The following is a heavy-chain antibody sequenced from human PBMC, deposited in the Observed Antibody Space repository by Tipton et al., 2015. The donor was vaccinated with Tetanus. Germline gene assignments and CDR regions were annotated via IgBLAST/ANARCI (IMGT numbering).Heavy chain of an antibody. CDR3: AAYDFWSGYYNWFDP. Sequence: SLRLSCAASGFTFSSYAMSWVRQAPGKGLEWVSAISGSGGSTYYADSVKGRFTISGDNSKNTLYLQMNSLRAEDTAVYYCAAYDFWSGYYNWFDPWGQGTLVPVSS. CDR1: GFTFSSYA. V-gene: IGHV3-23*01. CDR2: ISGSGGST. J-gene: IGHJ5*02. D-gene: IGHD3-3*01.